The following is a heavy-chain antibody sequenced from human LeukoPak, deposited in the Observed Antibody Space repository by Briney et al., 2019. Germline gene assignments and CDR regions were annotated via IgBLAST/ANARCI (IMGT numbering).Heavy chain of an antibody. CDR2: IYHSGST. CDR1: GYSISSGYY. D-gene: IGHD4-17*01. J-gene: IGHJ3*02. V-gene: IGHV4-38-2*02. Sequence: SETLSLTCTVSGYSISSGYYWGWIRQPPGEGLEWIGSIYHSGSTYYNPSLKSRVTISVDTSKNQFSLKLSSVTAADTAVYYCAREESGDYGDLDAFDIWGQGTMVTVSS. CDR3: AREESGDYGDLDAFDI.